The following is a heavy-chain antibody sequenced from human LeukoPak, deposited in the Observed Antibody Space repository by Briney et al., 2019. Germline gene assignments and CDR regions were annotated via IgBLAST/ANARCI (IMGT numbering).Heavy chain of an antibody. J-gene: IGHJ4*02. CDR2: INHSGST. CDR1: GGSFSGYY. CDR3: ARKSRTSITMIVVGTLDS. V-gene: IGHV4-34*01. D-gene: IGHD3-22*01. Sequence: MSSETLSLTCAVYGGSFSGYYWSWIRQPPGKGLEWIGEINHSGSTNYNPSLKSRVTISVDTSKNQFSLKLSSVTAADTAVYYCARKSRTSITMIVVGTLDSWGQGTLVTVSS.